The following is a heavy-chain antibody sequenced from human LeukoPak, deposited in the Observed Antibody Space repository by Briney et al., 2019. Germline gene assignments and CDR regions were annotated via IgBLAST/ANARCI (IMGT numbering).Heavy chain of an antibody. CDR3: ARGWFGDFGLFDY. J-gene: IGHJ4*02. D-gene: IGHD3-10*01. V-gene: IGHV4-30-2*01. CDR2: IYHSGST. Sequence: SQTLSLTCAVSGGSISSGGYSWSWIRQPPGKGLEWIGYIYHSGSTYYNPSLKSRVTISVDRSKNQFSLKLSSVTAADTAVYYCARGWFGDFGLFDYWGQGTLVTVSS. CDR1: GGSISSGGYS.